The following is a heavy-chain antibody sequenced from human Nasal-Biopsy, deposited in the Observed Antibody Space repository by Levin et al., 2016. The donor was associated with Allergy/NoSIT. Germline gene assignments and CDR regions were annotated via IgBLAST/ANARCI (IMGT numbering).Heavy chain of an antibody. Sequence: GGSLRLSCLASGFTFSSYTLNWVRQAPGKGLEWVSYISSGSHNLYYADSVKGRFTISRDNAKNSLYLQMNSLRAEDTAVYYCARGSYYDRPSAIDIWGQGTMVTVSS. V-gene: IGHV3-48*01. CDR3: ARGSYYDRPSAIDI. J-gene: IGHJ3*02. CDR2: ISSGSHNL. D-gene: IGHD3-22*01. CDR1: GFTFSSYT.